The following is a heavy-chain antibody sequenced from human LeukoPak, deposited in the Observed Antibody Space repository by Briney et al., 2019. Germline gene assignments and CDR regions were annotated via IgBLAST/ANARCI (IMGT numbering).Heavy chain of an antibody. CDR2: IYSGGSI. J-gene: IGHJ4*02. CDR1: GFTVSSNY. Sequence: PGGSLRLSCAASGFTVSSNYMSWVRQAPGKGLEWVSVIYSGGSIYYADSVKGRFTISRDNSKNTLYLQMNSLRAEDTAVYYCARNYYDSSAYYYFDYWGQGTLVTVSS. CDR3: ARNYYDSSAYYYFDY. V-gene: IGHV3-53*01. D-gene: IGHD3-22*01.